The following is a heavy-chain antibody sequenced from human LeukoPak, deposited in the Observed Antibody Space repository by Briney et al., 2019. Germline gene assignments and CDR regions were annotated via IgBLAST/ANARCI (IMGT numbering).Heavy chain of an antibody. D-gene: IGHD6-19*01. Sequence: GGSLRLYCAASGFTVSSNYMSWVRQAPGKGLEWVSAISGSGGSTYYADSVKGRFTISRDNSKNKVYLQMNSLRREDTAVYYGEAVAGFFDYWGQGTLVTVSS. CDR3: EAVAGFFDY. CDR1: GFTVSSNY. CDR2: ISGSGGST. V-gene: IGHV3-23*01. J-gene: IGHJ4*02.